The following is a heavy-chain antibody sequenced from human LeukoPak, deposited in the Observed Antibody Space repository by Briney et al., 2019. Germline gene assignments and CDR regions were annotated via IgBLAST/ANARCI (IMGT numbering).Heavy chain of an antibody. V-gene: IGHV4-34*01. CDR1: GGSFSGYY. J-gene: IGHJ4*02. CDR2: INHSGGA. Sequence: PSETLSLTCAVYGGSFSGYYWSWIRQPPGKGLEWIGEINHSGGANYNPSLKSRVTISVDTSKNQFSLKLSSVTAADTAVYYCARIRLRFGEFRRVPYYFDYWGQGTLVTVSS. D-gene: IGHD3-10*01. CDR3: ARIRLRFGEFRRVPYYFDY.